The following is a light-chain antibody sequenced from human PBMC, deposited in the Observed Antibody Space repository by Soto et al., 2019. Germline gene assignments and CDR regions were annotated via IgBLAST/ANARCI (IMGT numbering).Light chain of an antibody. V-gene: IGLV3-21*01. CDR1: NIRPRR. J-gene: IGLJ2*01. CDR3: QVWDSDHVV. CDR2: YDR. Sequence: SYELTQTPSESVAPGQTASLTCGGDNIRPRRVHWYQQKPGQAPVVVMYYDRERPSGIPERFSGSKSDNTATLTINGVEAGDEAYYYCQVWDSDHVVFGGGTKLTVL.